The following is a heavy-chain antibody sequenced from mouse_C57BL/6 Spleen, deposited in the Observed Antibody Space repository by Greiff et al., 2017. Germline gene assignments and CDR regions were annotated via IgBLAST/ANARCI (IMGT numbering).Heavy chain of an antibody. Sequence: EVQLVESGGGLVPPKGSLKLSCAASGFTFNTYAMHWVRQAPGKGLEWVARIRSKSSNYATYYADSVKDRFTISRDDSQSMLYLQMNNLKTEDTAMYYCVGDQDGDYLRYWYFDVWGTGTTVTVSS. J-gene: IGHJ1*03. CDR1: GFTFNTYA. D-gene: IGHD2-4*01. CDR2: IRSKSSNYAT. V-gene: IGHV10-3*01. CDR3: VGDQDGDYLRYWYFDV.